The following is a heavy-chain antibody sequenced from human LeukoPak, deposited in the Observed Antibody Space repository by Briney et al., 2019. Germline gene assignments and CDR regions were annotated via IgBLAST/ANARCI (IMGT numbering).Heavy chain of an antibody. J-gene: IGHJ3*02. V-gene: IGHV3-74*01. Sequence: GGSLRLSCAASGFTFSSYWMHWVRQAPGKGPVWVSRINSDGSSTSYADSVKGRFTISRDNAKNTLYLQMNSLRAEDTAVYYCARGTLVPAALWSFDIWGQGTMVAVSS. CDR3: ARGTLVPAALWSFDI. CDR2: INSDGSST. CDR1: GFTFSSYW. D-gene: IGHD2-2*01.